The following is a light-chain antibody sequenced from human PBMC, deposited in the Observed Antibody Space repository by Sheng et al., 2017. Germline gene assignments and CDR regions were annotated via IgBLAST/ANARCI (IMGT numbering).Light chain of an antibody. V-gene: IGKV1-39*01. Sequence: DIQMTQSPSSLSASVGDRVTIACRASQNINNFLNWYQQKPGRASNLLIYAASSSQSGVPSRFSGSGSGTDFTLTISSLQPEDFATYYCQQTYDTVWTFGQGTKVEVK. J-gene: IGKJ1*01. CDR3: QQTYDTVWT. CDR2: AAS. CDR1: QNINNF.